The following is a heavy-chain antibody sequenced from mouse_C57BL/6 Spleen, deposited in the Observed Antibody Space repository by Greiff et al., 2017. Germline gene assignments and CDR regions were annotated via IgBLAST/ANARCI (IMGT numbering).Heavy chain of an antibody. Sequence: EVQVVESGGDLVKPGGSLKLSCAASGFTFSSYGMSWVRQTPDKRLEWVATISSGGSYTYYPANVKGRFTISRDNTKNTPYLQMSSLKSEDSAMYYCARHVPGDYWGQGTTLTVSS. CDR3: ARHVPGDY. CDR1: GFTFSSYG. CDR2: ISSGGSYT. V-gene: IGHV5-6*01. J-gene: IGHJ2*01.